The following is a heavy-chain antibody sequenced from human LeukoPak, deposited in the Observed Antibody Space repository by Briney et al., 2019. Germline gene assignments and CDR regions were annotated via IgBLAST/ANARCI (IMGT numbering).Heavy chain of an antibody. CDR2: ISVSGGVR. D-gene: IGHD4-11*01. CDR1: GYPFSSYS. Sequence: GGSLRLSCVASGYPFSSYSMNWIRQAPGKGLEWVSYISVSGGVRSYADSVKGRFTISRDNSKNTLYLQMNSLRAEDTALYYCATSTVAKYDYWGQGTLVAVSS. J-gene: IGHJ4*02. CDR3: ATSTVAKYDY. V-gene: IGHV3-48*01.